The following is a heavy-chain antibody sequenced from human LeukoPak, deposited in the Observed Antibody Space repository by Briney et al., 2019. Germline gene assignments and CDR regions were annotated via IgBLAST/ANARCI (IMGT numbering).Heavy chain of an antibody. D-gene: IGHD3-10*01. CDR3: ARGSVRGVMRRNWFDP. J-gene: IGHJ5*02. CDR2: INHSGST. CDR1: GGSFSGYY. V-gene: IGHV4-34*01. Sequence: NSSETLSLTCAVYGGSFSGYYWSWIRQPPGKGLEWIGEINHSGSTNYNPSLKSRVTISVDTSKNQFSLKLGSVTAADTAVYYCARGSVRGVMRRNWFDPWGQGTLVTVSS.